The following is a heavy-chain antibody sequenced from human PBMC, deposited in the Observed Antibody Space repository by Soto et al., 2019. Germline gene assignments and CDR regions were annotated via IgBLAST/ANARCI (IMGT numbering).Heavy chain of an antibody. CDR3: ARAFEYYYDSSGYYYLDY. J-gene: IGHJ4*02. D-gene: IGHD3-22*01. CDR1: GYTFTSYG. Sequence: QVQLVQSGAEVKKPGASVKVSCKASGYTFTSYGISWVRQAPGQGLEWMGWISAYNGNTNYAQQVQGRVTMTRNTSISPAYMELSSLRSEDTAVYYCARAFEYYYDSSGYYYLDYWGQGTLVTVSS. CDR2: ISAYNGNT. V-gene: IGHV1-18*04.